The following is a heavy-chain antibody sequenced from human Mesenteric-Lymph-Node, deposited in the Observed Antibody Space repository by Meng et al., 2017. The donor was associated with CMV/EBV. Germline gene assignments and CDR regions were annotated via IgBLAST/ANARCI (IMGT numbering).Heavy chain of an antibody. Sequence: SVKVSCKASGGTFSSYAISWVRQAPGQGLEWMGGIIPIFGTANYAQKFQGRVTITTDESTSTAYMELSSLRSEDTAVYYCAREDNSGYDLWFDYWGQGTLVTVSS. CDR1: GGTFSSYA. CDR2: IIPIFGTA. V-gene: IGHV1-69*05. J-gene: IGHJ4*02. CDR3: AREDNSGYDLWFDY. D-gene: IGHD5-12*01.